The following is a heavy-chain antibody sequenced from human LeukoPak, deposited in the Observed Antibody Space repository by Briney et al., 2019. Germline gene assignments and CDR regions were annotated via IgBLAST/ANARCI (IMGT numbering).Heavy chain of an antibody. D-gene: IGHD3-22*01. CDR1: GGSINRYY. CDR2: IYTSGST. CDR3: ARDQKREVVVIPYYFDY. Sequence: SETLSLTCTVSGGSINRYYWSWIRQPAGKGLEWIGRIYTSGSTNYNPSLKSRVTMSINTSKNQFSLKLSSVTAADTAVYYCARDQKREVVVIPYYFDYWGQGTLVTVSS. J-gene: IGHJ4*02. V-gene: IGHV4-4*07.